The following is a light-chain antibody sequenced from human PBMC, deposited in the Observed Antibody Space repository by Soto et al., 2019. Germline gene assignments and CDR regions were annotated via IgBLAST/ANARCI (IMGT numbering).Light chain of an antibody. CDR1: RSDVGGYNY. Sequence: QSALTQPASVSGSPGQSITISCTGTRSDVGGYNYVSWYQQHPGKAPKLMIYDVNNRPSGVSDRFSGSKSGNTASLTVSGLQAEDEADYYCTSYTSSSTFVFGTGTKVTVL. V-gene: IGLV2-14*03. CDR3: TSYTSSSTFV. J-gene: IGLJ1*01. CDR2: DVN.